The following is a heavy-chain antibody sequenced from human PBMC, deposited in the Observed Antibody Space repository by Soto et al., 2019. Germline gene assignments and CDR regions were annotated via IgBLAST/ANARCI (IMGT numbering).Heavy chain of an antibody. D-gene: IGHD2-15*01. Sequence: PGGSLRLSCAASGFTFSSYEMNWVRQAPGKGLEWVSYISSSGSTIYYADSVKGRFTISRDNAKNSLYLQMNSLRAEDTAVYYCAREGCSGGSCYRYYYYGMDVWGQGTTVTVSS. CDR2: ISSSGSTI. J-gene: IGHJ6*02. CDR3: AREGCSGGSCYRYYYYGMDV. V-gene: IGHV3-48*03. CDR1: GFTFSSYE.